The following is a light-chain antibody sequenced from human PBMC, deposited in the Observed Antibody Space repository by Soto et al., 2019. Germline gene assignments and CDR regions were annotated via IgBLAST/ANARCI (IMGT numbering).Light chain of an antibody. Sequence: LTQPPSASGSPGQSVTISCTGTSGDVGGYNYVSWFQQHPGKAPKVIIYGVANRPSGVPDRFSGSKSGNTASLTVSGLQAEDEADYYCSSYAGSNNFVFGTGTKVTVL. CDR2: GVA. CDR3: SSYAGSNNFV. J-gene: IGLJ1*01. CDR1: SGDVGGYNY. V-gene: IGLV2-8*01.